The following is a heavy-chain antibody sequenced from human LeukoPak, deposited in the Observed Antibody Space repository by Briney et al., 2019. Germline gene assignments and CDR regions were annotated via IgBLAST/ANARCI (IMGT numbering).Heavy chain of an antibody. CDR2: ISLNSGGT. J-gene: IGHJ4*02. Sequence: GASVKVSCKASGYTFTAYYMHWVRQAPGQGLEWLGWISLNSGGTNYAQKFQGRVTMTRDTSISTAYMELSRLRSDDTAVYYCARRDCGGGTCTFDYWGQGTRVTVSP. V-gene: IGHV1-2*02. CDR1: GYTFTAYY. D-gene: IGHD2-15*01. CDR3: ARRDCGGGTCTFDY.